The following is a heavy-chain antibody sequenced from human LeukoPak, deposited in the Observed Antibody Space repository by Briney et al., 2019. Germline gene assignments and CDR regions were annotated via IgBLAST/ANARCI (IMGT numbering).Heavy chain of an antibody. CDR2: INPHNGDT. D-gene: IGHD3-10*01. V-gene: IGHV1-2*02. J-gene: IGHJ4*02. CDR3: ARGGSGSYFLYFDY. Sequence: ASVKVSCKASGYTFTDYYMHWVRQAPGQGLEWMGWINPHNGDTNYAQKFQGRVTMTRDTSISIPYMELSGLRSDDTAVYYCARGGSGSYFLYFDYWGQGTLVTVSS. CDR1: GYTFTDYY.